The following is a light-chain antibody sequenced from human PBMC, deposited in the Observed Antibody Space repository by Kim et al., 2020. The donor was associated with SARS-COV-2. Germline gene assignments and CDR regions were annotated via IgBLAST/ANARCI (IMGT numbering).Light chain of an antibody. CDR1: QSISSY. J-gene: IGKJ2*01. CDR3: QQSYTTPYT. Sequence: DIQMTQSPSSLSASVGDRVTITCRASQSISSYLIWYQQKPGKAPKLLIYAASSLQSGVPSRFSGSGSGTDFTLTISSLQPEDVATYYCQQSYTTPYTFGQGTKLEI. CDR2: AAS. V-gene: IGKV1-39*01.